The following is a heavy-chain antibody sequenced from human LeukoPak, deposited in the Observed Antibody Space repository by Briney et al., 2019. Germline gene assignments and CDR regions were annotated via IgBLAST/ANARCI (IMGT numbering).Heavy chain of an antibody. CDR3: ARKSASGNYPLDY. J-gene: IGHJ4*02. CDR2: ISADSATT. CDR1: GFTFSSYW. Sequence: GGSLRLSCAASGFTFSSYWMSWVRQVPGKGLEWVSVISADSATTFYADSVKGRFTISRDNAKNTVFLQMSSLRAEDTALYYCARKSASGNYPLDYWGQGTLVTVSS. V-gene: IGHV3-23*01. D-gene: IGHD3-10*01.